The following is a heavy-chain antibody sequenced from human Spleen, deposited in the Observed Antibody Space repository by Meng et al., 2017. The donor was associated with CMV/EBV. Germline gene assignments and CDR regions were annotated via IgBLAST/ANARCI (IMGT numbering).Heavy chain of an antibody. CDR2: IRYDGSNK. CDR1: GFTFSSYG. V-gene: IGHV3-30*02. CDR3: ARAAHSRDSF. Sequence: GESLKISCAASGFTFSSYGMHWVRQAPGKGLEWVAFIRYDGSNKYYADSVKGRFTISRDNSKNTLYLQMNSLRAEDSAVYYCARAAHSRDSFWGQGTLVTVSS. J-gene: IGHJ4*02. D-gene: IGHD2-21*02.